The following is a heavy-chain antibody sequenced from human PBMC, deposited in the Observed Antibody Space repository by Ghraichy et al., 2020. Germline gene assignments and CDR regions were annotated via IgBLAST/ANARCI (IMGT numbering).Heavy chain of an antibody. V-gene: IGHV4-34*01. CDR2: INHSGST. Sequence: SETLSLTCAVYGGSFSGYYWSWIRQPPGKGLEWIGEINHSGSTNYNPSLKSRVTISVDTSKNQFSLKLSSVTAADTAVYYCARGSGYCSSTSCLDPNQNYYYYYMDVWGKGTTVTVSS. J-gene: IGHJ6*03. D-gene: IGHD2-2*01. CDR1: GGSFSGYY. CDR3: ARGSGYCSSTSCLDPNQNYYYYYMDV.